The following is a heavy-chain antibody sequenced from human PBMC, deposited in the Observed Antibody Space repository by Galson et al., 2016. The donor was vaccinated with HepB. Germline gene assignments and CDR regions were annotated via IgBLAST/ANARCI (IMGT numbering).Heavy chain of an antibody. J-gene: IGHJ3*01. CDR1: GFTFSSYA. Sequence: SLRLSCAASGFTFSSYAMHWVRQAPGKGPEWVAGISYDGNKKYYADSVQGRFTISRDNSKNTLYLQMNSLRVEDTAMYYCARESARTFYYVSSGYRWSFGCWGQGTIVTVSS. CDR2: ISYDGNKK. D-gene: IGHD3-22*01. V-gene: IGHV3-30-3*01. CDR3: ARESARTFYYVSSGYRWSFGC.